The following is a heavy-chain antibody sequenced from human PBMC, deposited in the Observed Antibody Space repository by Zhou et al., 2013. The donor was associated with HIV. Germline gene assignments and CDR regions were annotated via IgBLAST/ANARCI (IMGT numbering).Heavy chain of an antibody. CDR2: VATYNGET. D-gene: IGHD3-16*02. V-gene: IGHV1-18*01. J-gene: IGHJ3*02. CDR3: VRNRYFQGVTKYDAFDI. Sequence: QVRLVQSGAEMKRPGASLKVSCKVSGYTFTNHGLSWVRQAPGLGPEWVGWVATYNGETDYAQNFEGRVIMTTDTSTSTAYLELRRLRSDDTAIYYCVRNRYFQGVTKYDAFDIWGQGTWVTISS. CDR1: GYTFTNHG.